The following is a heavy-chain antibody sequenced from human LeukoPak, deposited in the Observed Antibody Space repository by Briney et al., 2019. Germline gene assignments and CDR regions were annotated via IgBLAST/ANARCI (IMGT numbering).Heavy chain of an antibody. CDR1: GYTFTSYG. J-gene: IGHJ4*02. D-gene: IGHD3-22*01. CDR3: ARDVNYYDSSGYYSGGY. Sequence: ASVKVSCKASGYTFTSYGISWVRQAPGQGLEWMGWISAYNGNTNYAQKLQGRVTMTTDTSTSTAYMELRSLRSDDTAVYYCARDVNYYDSSGYYSGGYWGQGTLVTVSS. CDR2: ISAYNGNT. V-gene: IGHV1-18*01.